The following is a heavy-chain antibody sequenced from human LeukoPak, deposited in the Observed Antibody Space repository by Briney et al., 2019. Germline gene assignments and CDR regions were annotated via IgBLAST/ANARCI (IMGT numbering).Heavy chain of an antibody. Sequence: SKTLSLTCAVSGGSISSGGYSWSWIRQPPGKGLEWIGYIYHSGSTYYNPSLKSRVTISVDRSKNQFSLKLSSVTAADTAVHYCARGGYGDAFDIWGQGTMVTVSS. V-gene: IGHV4-30-2*01. CDR1: GGSISSGGYS. D-gene: IGHD5-12*01. CDR3: ARGGYGDAFDI. CDR2: IYHSGST. J-gene: IGHJ3*02.